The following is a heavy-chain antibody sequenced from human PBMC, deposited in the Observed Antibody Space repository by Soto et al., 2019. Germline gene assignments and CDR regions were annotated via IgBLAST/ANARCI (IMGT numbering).Heavy chain of an antibody. D-gene: IGHD3-16*01. Sequence: PGGSLRLSCTVSGFTFSNAWMTWVRQAPGKGLEWVGRIKSKTDDGTTDYAAPVKGRFTISRDNSKNTVYLQMKSLKAEDTAVFYCARDVSGGSRLGEKSQYFDYWGQGTVVTVSS. CDR2: IKSKTDDGTT. CDR1: GFTFSNAW. J-gene: IGHJ4*02. CDR3: ARDVSGGSRLGEKSQYFDY. V-gene: IGHV3-15*01.